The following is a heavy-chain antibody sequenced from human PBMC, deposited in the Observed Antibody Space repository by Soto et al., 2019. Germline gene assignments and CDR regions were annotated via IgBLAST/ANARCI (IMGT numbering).Heavy chain of an antibody. V-gene: IGHV3-30*18. CDR3: AKDNSGSYYQARFFDY. Sequence: QVQLVESGGGVVQPGRSLRLSCAASGFTFSSYGMHWVRQAPGKGLEWVAVISYDGSNKYYADSVKGRFTISRDNSKNTLYLQMNSLRAEDTAVYYCAKDNSGSYYQARFFDYWGQGTLVTVSS. CDR1: GFTFSSYG. J-gene: IGHJ4*02. D-gene: IGHD1-26*01. CDR2: ISYDGSNK.